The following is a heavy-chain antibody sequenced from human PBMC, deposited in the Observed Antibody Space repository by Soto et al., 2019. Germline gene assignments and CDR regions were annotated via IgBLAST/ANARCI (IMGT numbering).Heavy chain of an antibody. CDR2: ISYDGSNK. D-gene: IGHD3-22*01. V-gene: IGHV3-30-3*01. CDR1: GFTFSSYA. Sequence: QVQLVESGGGVVQPGRSLRLSCAASGFTFSSYAMHWVRQAPGKGLEWVAVISYDGSNKYYADSVKGRFTISRDKSKNTLYLQMNSLRAEDTAVYYCARGLLYNSSGSREDFDYWGQGTRVTVSS. J-gene: IGHJ4*02. CDR3: ARGLLYNSSGSREDFDY.